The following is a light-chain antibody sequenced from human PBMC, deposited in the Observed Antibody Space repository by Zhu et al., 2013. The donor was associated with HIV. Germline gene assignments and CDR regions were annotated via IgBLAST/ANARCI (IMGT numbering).Light chain of an antibody. J-gene: IGLJ2*01. CDR1: SSDVGAYNY. V-gene: IGLV2-14*03. CDR3: GSYTSSSTLV. Sequence: QSALTQPASVSGSPGQSITISCTGTSSDVGAYNYVSWYQQHPGEAPKLMIYDVTDRPSGVSNRFSGSKSGNTASLTISGLQAEDEADYYCGSYTSSSTLVFGGGTKLTVL. CDR2: DVT.